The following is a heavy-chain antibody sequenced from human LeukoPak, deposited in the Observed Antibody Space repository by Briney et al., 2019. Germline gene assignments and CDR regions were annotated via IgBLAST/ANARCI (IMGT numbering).Heavy chain of an antibody. Sequence: GGSLRLSCAASGFTLSSYAMSWVRQAPAKGLEWVSAISSTDAGTYHPASVRGRFTISRDSSKNTLYLQMNSLRAEDAAVYYCAKAPVTSCRGAYCYTFDNWGQGTLVTVSS. V-gene: IGHV3-23*01. CDR1: GFTLSSYA. J-gene: IGHJ4*02. CDR3: AKAPVTSCRGAYCYTFDN. D-gene: IGHD2-21*01. CDR2: ISSTDAGT.